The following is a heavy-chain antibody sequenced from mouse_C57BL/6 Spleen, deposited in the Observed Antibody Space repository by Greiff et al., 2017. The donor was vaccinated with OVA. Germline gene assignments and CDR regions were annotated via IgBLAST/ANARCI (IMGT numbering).Heavy chain of an antibody. D-gene: IGHD2-4*01. Sequence: EVQLQQSGPELVKPGASVKISCKASGYTFTDYYMNWVKQSHGKSLEWIGDINPNNGGTSYNQKFKGKATLTVDKSSSTAYMELRSLTSEDAAVYYCARRDYDGKFAYWGQGTLVTVSA. CDR1: GYTFTDYY. V-gene: IGHV1-26*01. J-gene: IGHJ3*01. CDR2: INPNNGGT. CDR3: ARRDYDGKFAY.